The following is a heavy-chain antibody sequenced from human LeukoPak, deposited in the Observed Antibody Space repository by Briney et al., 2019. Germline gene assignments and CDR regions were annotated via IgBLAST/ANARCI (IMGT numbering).Heavy chain of an antibody. D-gene: IGHD6-13*01. CDR2: ISSDGSST. Sequence: GGSLRLSCVASGFTFSSYWMHWVRQGPGKGLVWVSRISSDGSSTSYADSMKGRFTISRDNSKNTLFLQTNSLRAEDTAVYYCAKDRAQQLVLDFWGQGTLVTVSS. CDR3: AKDRAQQLVLDF. CDR1: GFTFSSYW. J-gene: IGHJ4*02. V-gene: IGHV3-74*01.